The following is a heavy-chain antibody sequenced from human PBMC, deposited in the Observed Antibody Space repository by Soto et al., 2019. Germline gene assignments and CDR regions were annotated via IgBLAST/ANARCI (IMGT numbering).Heavy chain of an antibody. D-gene: IGHD1-26*01. CDR3: ARLLTEGATFREDAFDL. Sequence: QVQLVQSGGDVKTPGASVKVSCTTFRYTFTSHGIAWVRPAPGQGLEWMGWISTFNGKTDYAQKFQGRVTMTEDTLTSTVHMELRSLRSDDTAVYYCARLLTEGATFREDAFDLWGQGTKVTVSS. CDR2: ISTFNGKT. CDR1: RYTFTSHG. V-gene: IGHV1-18*01. J-gene: IGHJ3*01.